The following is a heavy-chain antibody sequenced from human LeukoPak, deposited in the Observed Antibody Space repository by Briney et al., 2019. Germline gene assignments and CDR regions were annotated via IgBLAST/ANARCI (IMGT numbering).Heavy chain of an antibody. D-gene: IGHD1-1*01. CDR2: MNPNSGNT. Sequence: ASVKVSCKASGYTFTSYDINWVRQATGQGLEWMGWMNPNSGNTGYAQKFQGRVTMTRDTSISTAYMELSRLRSDDTAVYYCARARQIGTTRWFDPWGQGTLVTVSS. V-gene: IGHV1-8*02. J-gene: IGHJ5*02. CDR3: ARARQIGTTRWFDP. CDR1: GYTFTSYD.